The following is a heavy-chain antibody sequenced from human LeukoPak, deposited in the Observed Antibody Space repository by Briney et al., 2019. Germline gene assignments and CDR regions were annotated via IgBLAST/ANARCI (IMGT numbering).Heavy chain of an antibody. D-gene: IGHD2-15*01. CDR2: IKQEGTET. J-gene: IGHJ5*02. Sequence: GGSPRPSRAASGLGLSRYWMTAGRQAPGKRGGWVAGIKQEGTETYYVDSVKGRFTISRDNAKNSLYLQMTSLRAKDTAVYYCARGGLVGFCRGSSCYSWFDPWGQGTLVSVSS. CDR3: ARGGLVGFCRGSSCYSWFDP. V-gene: IGHV3-7*04. CDR1: GLGLSRYW.